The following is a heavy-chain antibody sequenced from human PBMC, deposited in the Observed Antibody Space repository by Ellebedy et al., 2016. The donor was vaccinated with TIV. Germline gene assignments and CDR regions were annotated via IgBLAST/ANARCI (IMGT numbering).Heavy chain of an antibody. V-gene: IGHV4-30-4*01. J-gene: IGHJ4*02. Sequence: LRLXCTVSGGSISSGDYYWSWIRQPPGKGLEWIGYIYYSGSTYYNPSLKSRVTISVDTSKNQFSLKLSSVTAADTAVYYCARLSSTRGFDYWGQGTLVTVSS. CDR3: ARLSSTRGFDY. CDR1: GGSISSGDYY. D-gene: IGHD2-2*01. CDR2: IYYSGST.